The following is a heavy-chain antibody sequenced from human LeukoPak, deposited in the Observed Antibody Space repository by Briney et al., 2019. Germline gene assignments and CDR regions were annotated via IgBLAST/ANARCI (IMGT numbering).Heavy chain of an antibody. Sequence: GGSLRLSCAASGFTFSDYYMSWIRQAPGKGLEWLSYISGSGSDTNYADSVKGRFTISRDNSKNTLYLQMDNLRAEDTAVYYCAKYQRQWLPKGGFDYWGQGTLVTVSS. CDR3: AKYQRQWLPKGGFDY. J-gene: IGHJ4*02. D-gene: IGHD6-19*01. V-gene: IGHV3-11*06. CDR2: ISGSGSDT. CDR1: GFTFSDYY.